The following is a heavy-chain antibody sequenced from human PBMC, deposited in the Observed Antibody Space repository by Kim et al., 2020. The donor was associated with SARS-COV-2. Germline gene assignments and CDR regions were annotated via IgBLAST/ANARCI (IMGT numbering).Heavy chain of an antibody. CDR2: ISYDGRNT. J-gene: IGHJ4*02. Sequence: GGSLRLSCVASGFTFSNYGMHWVRQAPGKGLEWVAAISYDGRNTNNADSVTGRFTISRDNSKNTVFLQMNSLSAEDTAVYYCAKDQVERGRSSPFDYWGQGTLVTVSS. V-gene: IGHV3-30*18. CDR3: AKDQVERGRSSPFDY. CDR1: GFTFSNYG. D-gene: IGHD1-26*01.